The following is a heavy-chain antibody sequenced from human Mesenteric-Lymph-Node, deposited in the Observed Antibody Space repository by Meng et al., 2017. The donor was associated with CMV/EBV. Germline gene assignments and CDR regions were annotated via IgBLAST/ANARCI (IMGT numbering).Heavy chain of an antibody. J-gene: IGHJ4*02. Sequence: GGSLRLSCAASGFTFSSYAMSWVRQAPGKGLEWVSAISGSDGSTYYADSVKGRFTISRDNSKNTLYLQMNSLRAEDTAVYYCARVRSITMVRGLANVLDYWGQGTLVTVSS. CDR1: GFTFSSYA. CDR2: ISGSDGST. V-gene: IGHV3-23*01. CDR3: ARVRSITMVRGLANVLDY. D-gene: IGHD3-10*01.